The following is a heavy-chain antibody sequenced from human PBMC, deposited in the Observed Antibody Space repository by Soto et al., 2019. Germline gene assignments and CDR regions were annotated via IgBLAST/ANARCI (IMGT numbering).Heavy chain of an antibody. CDR1: GFTFDDYA. V-gene: IGHV3-9*01. CDR3: AKDMRGGSSSSRYYYGLDV. J-gene: IGHJ6*02. D-gene: IGHD6-13*01. Sequence: EVQLVESGGGLVQPGRSLRLSCAASGFTFDDYAMHWVRQAPGKGLEWVSGISWNSGTIVYADSVKGRFTISRDNAKNGLSXQMNSLRGEDTALYYCAKDMRGGSSSSRYYYGLDVWGQGTTVTVSS. CDR2: ISWNSGTI.